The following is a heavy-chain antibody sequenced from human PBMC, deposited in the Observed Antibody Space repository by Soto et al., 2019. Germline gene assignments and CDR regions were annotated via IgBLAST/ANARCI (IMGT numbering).Heavy chain of an antibody. V-gene: IGHV2-5*02. Sequence: QITLKESGPTLVKPTQTLTLTCTFSGFSLSTSGVGVGWIRQPPGKALEWLALIYWDDDKRYSPSLKSRLTITKDTSKNQVVLTMTNMDPVDTATYYCAHISVRDFWSGYYTGESVDYWGQGTLVTVSS. D-gene: IGHD3-3*01. J-gene: IGHJ4*02. CDR1: GFSLSTSGVG. CDR2: IYWDDDK. CDR3: AHISVRDFWSGYYTGESVDY.